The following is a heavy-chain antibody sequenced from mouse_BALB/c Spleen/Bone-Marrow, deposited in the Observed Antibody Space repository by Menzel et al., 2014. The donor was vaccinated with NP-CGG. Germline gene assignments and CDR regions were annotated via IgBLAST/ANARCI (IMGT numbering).Heavy chain of an antibody. J-gene: IGHJ3*01. CDR3: ARNSDWFAY. V-gene: IGHV2-4-1*01. CDR1: GFSLTTYA. CDR2: IWSGGNT. Sequence: QVQLQQSGPGLVQPSQSLSITCTVSGFSLTTYAVHWVRQSPGKGLEWLGVIWSGGNTDYNTAFISRLSITKANSNSQVFFKMNSLQADDTAIYYCARNSDWFAYWGQGTLVTVS.